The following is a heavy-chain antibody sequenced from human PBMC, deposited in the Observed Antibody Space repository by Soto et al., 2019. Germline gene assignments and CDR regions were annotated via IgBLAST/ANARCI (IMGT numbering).Heavy chain of an antibody. CDR3: VRVVPGTPNYYYYGMDV. CDR1: GDSVSSNHAT. J-gene: IGHJ6*02. V-gene: IGHV6-1*01. CDR2: TYYRSKWYY. D-gene: IGHD1-1*01. Sequence: PSQTLSRTCAISGDSVSSNHATWDWIRQSPSRGLEWLGRTYYRSKWYYDYALSVKSRITINPDTSNNQLSLQLNSVTPDDTAVYYCVRVVPGTPNYYYYGMDVWGQGTTVTVS.